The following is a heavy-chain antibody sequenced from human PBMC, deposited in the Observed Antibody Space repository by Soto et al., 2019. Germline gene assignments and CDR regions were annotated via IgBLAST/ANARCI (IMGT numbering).Heavy chain of an antibody. CDR1: GFTFSSYA. CDR3: AKDEMRITMIVVSDAFDI. D-gene: IGHD3-22*01. J-gene: IGHJ3*02. CDR2: ISGSGGST. V-gene: IGHV3-23*01. Sequence: GGSLRLSCAASGFTFSSYAMSWVRQAPGKGLEWVSAISGSGGSTYYADSVMGRFTISRDNSKNTLYLQMNSLRAEDTAVYYCAKDEMRITMIVVSDAFDIWGQGTMVTVSS.